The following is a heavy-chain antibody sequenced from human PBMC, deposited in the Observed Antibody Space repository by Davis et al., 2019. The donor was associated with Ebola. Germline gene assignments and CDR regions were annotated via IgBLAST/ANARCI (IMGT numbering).Heavy chain of an antibody. D-gene: IGHD7-27*01. Sequence: GSLRLSCTVSGGSISSYYWSWIRQPPGKGLAWIGYIYYSGSTNYNPSLKSRVTISVDTSKNQFSLKLSSVTAADTAVYYCARGRTGSDHPRLDSWGQGTLVTVSS. V-gene: IGHV4-59*12. CDR2: IYYSGST. CDR3: ARGRTGSDHPRLDS. CDR1: GGSISSYY. J-gene: IGHJ4*02.